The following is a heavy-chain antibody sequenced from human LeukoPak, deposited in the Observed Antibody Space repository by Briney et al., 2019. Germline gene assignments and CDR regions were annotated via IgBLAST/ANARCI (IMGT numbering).Heavy chain of an antibody. CDR3: AKGDYYDSSGYDY. J-gene: IGHJ4*02. V-gene: IGHV3-23*01. D-gene: IGHD3-22*01. CDR2: ISGSGGST. Sequence: GRSLRLSCAASGFTFSNYGMHWVRQAPGKGLEWVSAISGSGGSTYYADSVKGRFTISRDNSKNTLYLQMNSLRAEDTAVYYCAKGDYYDSSGYDYWGQGTLVTVSS. CDR1: GFTFSNYG.